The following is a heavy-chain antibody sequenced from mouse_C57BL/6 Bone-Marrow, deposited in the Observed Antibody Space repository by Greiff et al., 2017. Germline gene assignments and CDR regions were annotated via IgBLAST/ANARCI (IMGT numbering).Heavy chain of an antibody. V-gene: IGHV1-58*01. CDR3: ARIRRPYYYAMDY. D-gene: IGHD1-2*01. CDR2: IYIGTGYT. CDR1: GYTFTSYG. Sequence: VQLKESGAELVRPGSSVKMSCKTSGYTFTSYGINWVKQRPGQGLEWIGYIYIGTGYTEYNEKFKGKATLTSDTYSSTAYMQISSLTSEDSAIYCCARIRRPYYYAMDYWGQGTSVTVSS. J-gene: IGHJ4*01.